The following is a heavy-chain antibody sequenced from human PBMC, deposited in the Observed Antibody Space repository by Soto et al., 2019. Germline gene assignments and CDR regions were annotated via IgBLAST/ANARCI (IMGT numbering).Heavy chain of an antibody. CDR3: ARPKTLYSGTEIDAFDI. Sequence: QVTLKESGPVLVKPTETLTLTCTVSGFSLNNARMSVSWIRQPPGEALEWLAHIFSNDEKSYSTSLNSRLTNSKDTSKSQVVLTMTTMDPVDTATYYCARPKTLYSGTEIDAFDIWGQGTVVTVSS. V-gene: IGHV2-26*02. D-gene: IGHD1-26*01. J-gene: IGHJ3*02. CDR1: GFSLNNARMS. CDR2: IFSNDEK.